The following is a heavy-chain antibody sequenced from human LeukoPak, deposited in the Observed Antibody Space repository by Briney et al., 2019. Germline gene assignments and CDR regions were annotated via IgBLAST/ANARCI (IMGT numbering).Heavy chain of an antibody. CDR1: GIAFSSHS. Sequence: PGGSLRLSCAASGIAFSSHSMNWVRQAPGKGPEWVSYISSSGGTIYYADSVKSRFTISRDNAKSSLYLQMSSLRVEDTAIYYCVRGAVTTFSTNSFDYWGQGTPVTVSS. CDR2: ISSSGGTI. D-gene: IGHD4-17*01. V-gene: IGHV3-48*01. J-gene: IGHJ4*02. CDR3: VRGAVTTFSTNSFDY.